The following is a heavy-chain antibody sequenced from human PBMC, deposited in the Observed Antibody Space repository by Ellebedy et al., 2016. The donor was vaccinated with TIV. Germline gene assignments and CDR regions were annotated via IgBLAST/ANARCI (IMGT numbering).Heavy chain of an antibody. CDR1: GFTLSSYE. CDR2: ISRSGNTI. V-gene: IGHV3-48*03. J-gene: IGHJ4*02. D-gene: IGHD3-10*01. CDR3: TTPYYYGSGSYFL. Sequence: GGSLRLSCGVSGFTLSSYEMNWVRQAPGKGLEWVSYISRSGNTIYYADSVKGRFTISRDNSKNTLYLQMNSLRAEDTAVYYCTTPYYYGSGSYFLWGQGTLVTVYS.